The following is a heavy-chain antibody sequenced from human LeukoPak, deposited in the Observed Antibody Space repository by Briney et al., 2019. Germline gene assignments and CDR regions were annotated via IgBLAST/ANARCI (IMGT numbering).Heavy chain of an antibody. CDR1: GFTFSDYY. Sequence: GGSLRLSCAASGFTFSDYYMSWIRQAPGKGLEWVSYISSSGSTIYYADSVKGRFTISRDNAKNSLYLQMNSLRAEDTAVYYCARGTRYGSFIAGYYYYGMDVWGQGTTVTVSS. D-gene: IGHD3-10*01. CDR3: ARGTRYGSFIAGYYYYGMDV. V-gene: IGHV3-11*01. J-gene: IGHJ6*02. CDR2: ISSSGSTI.